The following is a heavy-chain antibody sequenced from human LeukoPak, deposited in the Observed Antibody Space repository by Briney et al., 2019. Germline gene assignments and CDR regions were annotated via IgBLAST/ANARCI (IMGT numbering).Heavy chain of an antibody. J-gene: IGHJ6*03. CDR2: IIPIFGTA. CDR1: GFTFSSYA. D-gene: IGHD4-17*01. V-gene: IGHV1-69*05. Sequence: PGGSLRLSCAAFGFTFSSYAISWVRQAPGQGLEWMGRIIPIFGTANYAQKFQGRVTITTDESTSTAYMELSSLRSEDTAVYYCASGRGNGIDYGDYPYYYYYMDVWGKGTTVTVSS. CDR3: ASGRGNGIDYGDYPYYYYYMDV.